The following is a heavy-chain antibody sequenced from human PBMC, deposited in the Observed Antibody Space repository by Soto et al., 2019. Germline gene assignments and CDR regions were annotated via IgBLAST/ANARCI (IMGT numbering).Heavy chain of an antibody. Sequence: GASVKVSCKASGYTFPSYGITWVRQAPGQGLEWMGWISAYNGNTNYVQKFLGRVSMTTDTSTSTAYMELRSLRYDDTAVYYCAKDRLWFGAHSDAFDIWGQGTMVTVSS. D-gene: IGHD3-10*01. J-gene: IGHJ3*02. CDR1: GYTFPSYG. V-gene: IGHV1-18*01. CDR2: ISAYNGNT. CDR3: AKDRLWFGAHSDAFDI.